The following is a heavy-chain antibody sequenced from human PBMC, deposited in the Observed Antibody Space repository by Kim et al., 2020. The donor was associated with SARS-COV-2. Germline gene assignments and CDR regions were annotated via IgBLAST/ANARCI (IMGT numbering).Heavy chain of an antibody. CDR1: GDSVSGRAVA. CDR3: AREYVSQLDY. D-gene: IGHD3-10*02. V-gene: IGHV6-1*01. CDR2: TYYRSRWLY. Sequence: SQTLSLTCAISGDSVSGRAVAWHWVRQSPSRGLEWLGRTYYRSRWLYDYSPSLQSRITINPDTSGNQFSLQVNSVSPEDTAVYYFAREYVSQLDYWGQGT. J-gene: IGHJ4*02.